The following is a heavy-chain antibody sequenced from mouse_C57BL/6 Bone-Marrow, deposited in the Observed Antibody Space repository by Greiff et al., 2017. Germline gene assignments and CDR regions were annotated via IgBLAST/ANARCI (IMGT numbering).Heavy chain of an antibody. D-gene: IGHD1-1*01. Sequence: QVQLKQPGAELVRPGTSVKLSCKASGYTFTSYWMHWVKQRPGQGLEWIGVIDPSDSYTNYNQKFKGKATLTVDTSSSTAYMQLSSLTSEDSAVYYCARSSYYYGSSPYYFDYWGQGTTLTVSS. CDR2: IDPSDSYT. J-gene: IGHJ2*01. V-gene: IGHV1-59*01. CDR3: ARSSYYYGSSPYYFDY. CDR1: GYTFTSYW.